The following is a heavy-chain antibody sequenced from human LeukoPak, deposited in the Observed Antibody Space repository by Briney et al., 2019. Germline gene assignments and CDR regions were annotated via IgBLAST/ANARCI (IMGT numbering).Heavy chain of an antibody. Sequence: ASVKVSCKASGGTFSSYAISWVRQAPGQGLEWMGGIIPIFGTANYAQKFQGRVTITADESTSTAYMELSSLRSEDTAVYYCASYNILTGYRTTLIDYWGQGTLVTVSS. V-gene: IGHV1-69*13. CDR2: IIPIFGTA. CDR1: GGTFSSYA. CDR3: ASYNILTGYRTTLIDY. J-gene: IGHJ4*02. D-gene: IGHD3-9*01.